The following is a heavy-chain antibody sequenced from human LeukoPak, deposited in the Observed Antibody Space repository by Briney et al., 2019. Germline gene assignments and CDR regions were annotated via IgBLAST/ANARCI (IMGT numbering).Heavy chain of an antibody. Sequence: SETLSLTCAVYGGSFSGYYWSWIRQPPGKGLEWIGYIYYSGSTYYNPSLKSRVTISVDTSKNQFSLKLSSVTAADTAVYYCARAIYGMDVWGQGGTVGVCS. CDR3: ARAIYGMDV. CDR1: GGSFSGYY. V-gene: IGHV4-34*09. CDR2: IYYSGST. J-gene: IGHJ6*01.